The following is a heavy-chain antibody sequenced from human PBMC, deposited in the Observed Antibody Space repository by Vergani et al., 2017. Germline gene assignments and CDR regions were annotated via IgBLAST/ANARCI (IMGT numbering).Heavy chain of an antibody. CDR3: ARETVVTSWDGYRFHYMDV. CDR1: GGSISSGDHC. Sequence: QLQLQESGPGLVKPSQTLSLTCAVSGGSISSGDHCWTWIRQRPGKGLEWIGYIFYSGTTYDNPSLRSRLTISVDTSQTQISLRLTSVTAEDTAVYYCARETVVTSWDGYRFHYMDVWGKGTTVTVSS. V-gene: IGHV4-31*11. D-gene: IGHD3-16*02. CDR2: IFYSGTT. J-gene: IGHJ6*03.